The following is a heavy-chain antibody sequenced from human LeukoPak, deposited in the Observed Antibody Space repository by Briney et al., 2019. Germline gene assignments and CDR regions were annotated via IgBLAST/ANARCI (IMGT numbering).Heavy chain of an antibody. Sequence: PSETLSLTCTVSGGSISSSSYYWGWIRQPPGKGLKWIGSIYYSGSTYYNPSLKSRVTISVDTSKNQFSLKLSSVTAADTAVYYCARASGTGSTAFDPWGQGTLVTVSS. CDR2: IYYSGST. CDR1: GGSISSSSYY. J-gene: IGHJ5*02. CDR3: ARASGTGSTAFDP. D-gene: IGHD3-10*01. V-gene: IGHV4-39*07.